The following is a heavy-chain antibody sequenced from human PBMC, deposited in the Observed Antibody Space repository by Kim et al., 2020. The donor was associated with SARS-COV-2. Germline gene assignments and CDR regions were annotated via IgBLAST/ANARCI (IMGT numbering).Heavy chain of an antibody. CDR3: AKHTHVTSVTFYWYFEL. J-gene: IGHJ2*01. Sequence: GGSLRLSCAASGFTFRNSAMSWVRQAPGKGLEWVSGVFGSGSGTYYADSVKGRLTISRANSNNILYLQMNKLSAEDTAVYYCAKHTHVTSVTFYWYFELWGRGTLVAVSS. D-gene: IGHD2-2*01. CDR2: VFGSGSGT. V-gene: IGHV3-23*05. CDR1: GFTFRNSA.